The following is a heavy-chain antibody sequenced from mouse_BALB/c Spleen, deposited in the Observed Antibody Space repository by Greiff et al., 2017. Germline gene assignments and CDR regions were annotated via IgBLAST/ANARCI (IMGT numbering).Heavy chain of an antibody. D-gene: IGHD2-4*01. CDR1: GYTFTSYV. J-gene: IGHJ3*01. CDR3: ATLYYDYDGGFAY. CDR2: INPYNDGT. Sequence: EVQLQQSGPELVKPGASVKMSCKASGYTFTSYVMHWVQQKPGQGLEWIGYINPYNDGTKYNEKFKGKATLTSDKSSSTAYMELSSLTSEDSAVYYCATLYYDYDGGFAYWGQGTLVTVSA. V-gene: IGHV1-14*01.